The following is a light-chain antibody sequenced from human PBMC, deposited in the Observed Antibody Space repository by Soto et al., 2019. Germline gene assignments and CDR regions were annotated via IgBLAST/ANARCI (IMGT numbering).Light chain of an antibody. CDR1: SSDVGGFNY. Sequence: QSVLTQPPSASGSPGQSVTISCTGTSSDVGGFNYVSWYQQHPGKAPKLMIFEVNKRPSGVPDRFSGSKSGNTASLTVSGLQAEDEADYYCSSYTDITTVVFGGGTKVTVL. V-gene: IGLV2-8*01. CDR3: SSYTDITTVV. CDR2: EVN. J-gene: IGLJ2*01.